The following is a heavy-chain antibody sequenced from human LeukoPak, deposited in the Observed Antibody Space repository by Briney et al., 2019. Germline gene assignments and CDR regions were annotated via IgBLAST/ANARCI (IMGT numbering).Heavy chain of an antibody. V-gene: IGHV4-4*07. D-gene: IGHD3-10*01. Sequence: SETLSLTCTVSGGSISSYYWSWIRQPAGKGLEWIGRIYTSGSTNYNPSLKSRVTMSVDTSKNQFSLKLSSVTAADTAVYYCARVGRTGSGSYYSNFDYWGQGTLVTVSS. CDR2: IYTSGST. CDR1: GGSISSYY. CDR3: ARVGRTGSGSYYSNFDY. J-gene: IGHJ4*02.